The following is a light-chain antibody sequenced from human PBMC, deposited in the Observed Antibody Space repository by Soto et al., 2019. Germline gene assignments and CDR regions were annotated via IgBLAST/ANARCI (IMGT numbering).Light chain of an antibody. CDR3: QQSYSTPYT. CDR1: QSISSY. J-gene: IGKJ2*01. CDR2: AAS. V-gene: IGKV1-39*01. Sequence: DIQMTQSPSSLSASVGDRVTITCRARQSISSYLNWYQQKPGKAPKLLIYAASSLQSGVPSRFSGSGSGTDFTLTISSLQPEDFATYYGQQSYSTPYTFGQGTKLEIK.